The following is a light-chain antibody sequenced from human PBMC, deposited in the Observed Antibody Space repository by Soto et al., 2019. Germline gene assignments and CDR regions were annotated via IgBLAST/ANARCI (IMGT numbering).Light chain of an antibody. CDR2: AAS. V-gene: IGKV1-39*01. J-gene: IGKJ3*01. CDR3: QKTYCTTFT. CDR1: QTISNY. Sequence: DIQMTQSPSSLSASVGDRVTITCRASQTISNYLNWYQEKPGQAPKLLTYAASNLQSGVPSRFSVSGSWTEFTLTNSNLQPEDFATYYCQKTYCTTFTFGPGTNVDI.